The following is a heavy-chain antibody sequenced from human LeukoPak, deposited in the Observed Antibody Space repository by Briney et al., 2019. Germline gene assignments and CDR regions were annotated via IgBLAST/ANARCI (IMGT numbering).Heavy chain of an antibody. J-gene: IGHJ5*02. D-gene: IGHD2-8*02. CDR2: ISVRDGGT. CDR1: GFTVSHYG. V-gene: IGHV3-23*01. CDR3: AKKTCTSANCDRGWFDP. Sequence: GGSLRLSCAASGFTVSHYGMSWVRQAPGKGLEWVSTISVRDGGTYYADSVKGRFTISRDNSKSTLYLQMNSLRPEDTALYYCAKKTCTSANCDRGWFDPWGQGTLVTVPS.